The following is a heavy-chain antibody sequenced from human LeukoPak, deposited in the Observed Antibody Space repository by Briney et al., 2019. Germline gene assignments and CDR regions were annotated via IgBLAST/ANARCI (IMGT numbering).Heavy chain of an antibody. D-gene: IGHD3-3*01. CDR1: GGSFSGYY. CDR2: INHSGST. CDR3: ARGRRGYYDFWSGYYLLY. J-gene: IGHJ4*02. V-gene: IGHV4-34*01. Sequence: SETLSLTCAVYGGSFSGYYWSWIRQPPGKGLEWIGEINHSGSTNYNPSLTSRVTISVDTSKNQFSLKLSSVTAADTAVYYCARGRRGYYDFWSGYYLLYWGQGTLVTVSS.